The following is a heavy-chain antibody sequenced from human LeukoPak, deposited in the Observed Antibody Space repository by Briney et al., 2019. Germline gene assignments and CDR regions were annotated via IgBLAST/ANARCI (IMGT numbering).Heavy chain of an antibody. V-gene: IGHV4-4*02. CDR2: IYHSGST. CDR3: ARLRLGELSLSSAFDI. D-gene: IGHD3-16*02. Sequence: SETLSLTCAVSGGSISSSNWWSWVRQPPGKGLEWIGEIYHSGSTNYNPSLKSRVTISVDKSKNQFSLKLSSVTAADTAVYYCARLRLGELSLSSAFDIWGQGTMVTVSS. CDR1: GGSISSSNW. J-gene: IGHJ3*02.